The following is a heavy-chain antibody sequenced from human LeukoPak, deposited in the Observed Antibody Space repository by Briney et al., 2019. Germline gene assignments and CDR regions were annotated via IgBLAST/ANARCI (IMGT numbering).Heavy chain of an antibody. Sequence: SETLSLTCTVPGGSISSYYWSWIRQPAGKGLEWIGRIYTSGSTNYNPSLKSRVTMSVDTSKNQFSLKLSSVTAADTAVYYCXXXRXXFGXFXSRXAPYYYYGMDVWGQGTXVTVS. CDR3: XXXRXXFGXFXSRXAPYYYYGMDV. J-gene: IGHJ6*02. CDR1: GGSISSYY. D-gene: IGHD3-10*01. V-gene: IGHV4-4*07. CDR2: IYTSGST.